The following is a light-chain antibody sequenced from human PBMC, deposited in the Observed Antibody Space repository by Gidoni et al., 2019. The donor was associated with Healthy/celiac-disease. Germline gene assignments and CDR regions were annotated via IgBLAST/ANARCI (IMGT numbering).Light chain of an antibody. CDR2: AAS. J-gene: IGKJ4*01. CDR1: QSISSY. Sequence: DIQMTQSPSSLSASVGDRVTITCRASQSISSYLNWYQQKPGKAPKLLIYAASSLQSGVPSRFSGSGSGTDFTLTISSLQPEDFATYYCQQSYSTPPFVGXTKVEIK. V-gene: IGKV1-39*01. CDR3: QQSYSTPP.